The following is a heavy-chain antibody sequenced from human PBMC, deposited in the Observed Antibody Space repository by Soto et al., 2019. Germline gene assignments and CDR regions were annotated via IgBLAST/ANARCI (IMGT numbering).Heavy chain of an antibody. Sequence: SETLSLTCAVSGGSISSGGYSWSWIRQPPGKGLEWIGYIYHSGSTYYNLSLKSRVTISVDRSKNQFSLKLSSVTAADTAVYYCARASLSGYSGYDSCIDYWGQGTLVTVSS. J-gene: IGHJ4*02. CDR3: ARASLSGYSGYDSCIDY. CDR2: IYHSGST. CDR1: GGSISSGGYS. V-gene: IGHV4-30-2*01. D-gene: IGHD5-12*01.